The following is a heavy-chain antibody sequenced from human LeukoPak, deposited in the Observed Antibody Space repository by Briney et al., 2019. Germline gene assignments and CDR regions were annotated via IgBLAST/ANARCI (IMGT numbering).Heavy chain of an antibody. CDR1: GFTFSSYD. J-gene: IGHJ5*02. V-gene: IGHV3-23*01. D-gene: IGHD5-24*01. Sequence: SGGSLRLSCEASGFTFSSYDMNWVRQAPGKGLEWVSSISGSGGSTDYADSVKGRFTISRDNSKNTLYLQMNSLRAEDTAVYYCAKDQERWFDPWGQGTLVSVSS. CDR3: AKDQERWFDP. CDR2: ISGSGGST.